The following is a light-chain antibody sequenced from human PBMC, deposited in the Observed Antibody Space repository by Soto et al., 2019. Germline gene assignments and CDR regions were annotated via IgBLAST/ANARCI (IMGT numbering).Light chain of an antibody. Sequence: DIVLTQSPATLSLSPGERATLSCRASQSVSTYLAWYQQKPGQAPRLLIYDASNRATGIPARFSGSGSGTDFTLTISSLEPEDVAVYYCQQRSKWPLTFGGGTKVEIK. J-gene: IGKJ4*01. V-gene: IGKV3-11*01. CDR2: DAS. CDR3: QQRSKWPLT. CDR1: QSVSTY.